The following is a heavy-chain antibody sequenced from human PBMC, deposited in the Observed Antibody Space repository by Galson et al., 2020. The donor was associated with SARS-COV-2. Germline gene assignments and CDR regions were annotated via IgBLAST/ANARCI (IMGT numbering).Heavy chain of an antibody. V-gene: IGHV3-11*01. Sequence: GESLKISCAASGFTFRDYYVSWIRQAPGQGLEWVSYISGRSRTIYYADSVKGRFTISRDNAKNSLFLQMNSLRAEDTAVYYCARRSRAYSPSDAFDIWGQGTIVTVSS. CDR2: ISGRSRTI. CDR3: ARRSRAYSPSDAFDI. CDR1: GFTFRDYY. J-gene: IGHJ3*02. D-gene: IGHD4-4*01.